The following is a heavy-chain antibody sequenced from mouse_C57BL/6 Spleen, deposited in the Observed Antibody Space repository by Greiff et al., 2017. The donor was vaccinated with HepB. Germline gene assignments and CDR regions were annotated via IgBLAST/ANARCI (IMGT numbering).Heavy chain of an antibody. CDR1: GYTFTSYW. V-gene: IGHV1-72*01. CDR3: ARVYYYGSSYDFFDY. Sequence: KQSCKASGYTFTSYWMHWVKQRPGRGLEWIGRIDPNSGGTKYNEKFKSKATLTVDKPSSTAYMQLSSLTSEDSAVYYCARVYYYGSSYDFFDYWGQGTTLTVSS. CDR2: IDPNSGGT. J-gene: IGHJ2*01. D-gene: IGHD1-1*01.